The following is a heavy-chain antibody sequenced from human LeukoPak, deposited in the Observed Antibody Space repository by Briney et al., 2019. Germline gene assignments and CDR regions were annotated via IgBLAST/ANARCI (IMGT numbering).Heavy chain of an antibody. Sequence: LETLSLTCSVSGGSLTNYYWTWSRQAPGKGLEWIGYISYSGTTKYNPSLESRVTMSVDTSKNQLSLKLTSVTAADTAFYYCARYLDYGGNSRVFQHWGQGTLVTVSS. J-gene: IGHJ1*01. CDR1: GGSLTNYY. CDR2: ISYSGTT. D-gene: IGHD4-23*01. CDR3: ARYLDYGGNSRVFQH. V-gene: IGHV4-59*01.